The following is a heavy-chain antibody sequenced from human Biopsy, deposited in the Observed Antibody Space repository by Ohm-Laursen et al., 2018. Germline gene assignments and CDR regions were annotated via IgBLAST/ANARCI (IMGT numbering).Heavy chain of an antibody. CDR3: ASLEDRTFDK. V-gene: IGHV1-69*04. CDR1: GGTLITYA. J-gene: IGHJ4*02. CDR2: IIPILHVP. Sequence: SVKVSCKASGGTLITYAISWVRQAPGQGLEWMGRIIPILHVPTYAQSFQGRVTISADKSTSTAYMELSGLRPEDTAVYYCASLEDRTFDKWGQGTLVTVSS.